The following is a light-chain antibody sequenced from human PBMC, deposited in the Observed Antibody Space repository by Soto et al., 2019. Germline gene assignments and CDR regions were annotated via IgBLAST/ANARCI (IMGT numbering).Light chain of an antibody. V-gene: IGLV2-14*01. CDR1: SADVGAYDH. CDR2: EVT. J-gene: IGLJ2*01. CDR3: SSYTGSSTLV. Sequence: QSVLTQPASVSGSPEKSITISSTGPSADVGAYDHVSWYQHHPGKAPKLMIYEVTNRPSGVSNRFSGSKSGNTASLTISGLQAEDEADYFCSSYTGSSTLVFGGGTKLTVL.